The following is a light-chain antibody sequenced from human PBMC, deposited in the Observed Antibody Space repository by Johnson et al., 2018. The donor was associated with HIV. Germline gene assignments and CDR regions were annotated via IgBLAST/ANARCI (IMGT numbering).Light chain of an antibody. V-gene: IGLV1-51*02. J-gene: IGLJ1*01. CDR1: SSNIGSHY. CDR2: ENN. CDR3: GTWDSSLSAGDV. Sequence: QSMLTQPPSVSAAPGQKVTISCSGSSSNIGSHYVSWYQQLPRTAPKLLIYENNKRPSGIPDRFSGSKSGTSATLGITGLQTGDEADYYCGTWDSSLSAGDVFGTGTKVTVL.